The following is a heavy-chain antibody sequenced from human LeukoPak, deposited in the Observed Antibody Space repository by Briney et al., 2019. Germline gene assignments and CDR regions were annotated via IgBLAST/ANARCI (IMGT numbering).Heavy chain of an antibody. CDR3: ARGSSALGAFDI. V-gene: IGHV4-34*01. J-gene: IGHJ3*02. CDR2: INHSGST. CDR1: GGSFSGYY. Sequence: SETLSLTCAVYGGSFSGYYWSWIRQPPGKGLEWIGEINHSGSTNYNPSLKSRVTISVDTSKNQFSLKLGSVTAADTAVYYCARGSSALGAFDIWGQGTMVTVSS.